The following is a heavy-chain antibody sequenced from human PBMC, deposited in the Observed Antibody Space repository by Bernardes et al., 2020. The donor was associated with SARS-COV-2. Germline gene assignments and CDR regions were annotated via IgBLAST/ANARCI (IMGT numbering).Heavy chain of an antibody. CDR1: GFTFGDYN. Sequence: GSLRLSCVASGFTFGDYNMYWVRQAPGKGLEWVSLITWDGSGSWYGDSVKGRFTISRDNSKNSLYLQMNSLRAEDTAFYYCAKDIELGAVWGGMDVWGQGTTVTVSS. CDR2: ITWDGSGS. J-gene: IGHJ6*02. CDR3: AKDIELGAVWGGMDV. D-gene: IGHD3-16*01. V-gene: IGHV3-43*01.